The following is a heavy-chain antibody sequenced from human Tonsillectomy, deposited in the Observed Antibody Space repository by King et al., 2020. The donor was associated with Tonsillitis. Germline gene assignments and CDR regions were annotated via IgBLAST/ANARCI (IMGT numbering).Heavy chain of an antibody. Sequence: VQLVESGGGVVQPGRSLRLSCAASGFTFSSYAMHWVRQAPGKGLEWVAVISYDGSNKYYADSVKGRFTISRDNSKNTLYLQMNSLRAEDTAVYYCAVPQNTIFGVVSPPWDWGQGTLVTVSS. CDR3: AVPQNTIFGVVSPPWD. CDR2: ISYDGSNK. CDR1: GFTFSSYA. J-gene: IGHJ4*02. D-gene: IGHD3-3*01. V-gene: IGHV3-30-3*01.